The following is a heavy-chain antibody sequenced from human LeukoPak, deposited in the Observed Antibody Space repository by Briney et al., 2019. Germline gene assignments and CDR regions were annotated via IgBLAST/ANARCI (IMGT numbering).Heavy chain of an antibody. Sequence: SETLSLTCTVSGGSISSYYWSWIRQPPGEGLEWIGYIYYSGSTNYNPSLKSRVTISVDTSKNQFSLKLSSVTAADTAVYYCARSLYGSGSTPPYYWGQGTLVTVSS. CDR1: GGSISSYY. CDR2: IYYSGST. CDR3: ARSLYGSGSTPPYY. D-gene: IGHD3-10*01. V-gene: IGHV4-59*01. J-gene: IGHJ4*02.